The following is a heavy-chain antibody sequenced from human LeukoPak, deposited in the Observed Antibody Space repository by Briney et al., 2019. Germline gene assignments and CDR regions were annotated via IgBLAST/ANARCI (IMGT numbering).Heavy chain of an antibody. CDR3: AKDQIGWAPGYVSGPLDQ. CDR1: GFSFTMYG. CDR2: ISTDGNNE. J-gene: IGHJ4*02. Sequence: GGSLRLSCAASGFSFTMYGIHWVRQSPGKGLEWVAVISTDGNNEYYAKSVKGRFTISRDNSKSTVYLQMTSLRTEDTAVYYCAKDQIGWAPGYVSGPLDQWGQGTLVTVCS. V-gene: IGHV3-30*18. D-gene: IGHD6-19*01.